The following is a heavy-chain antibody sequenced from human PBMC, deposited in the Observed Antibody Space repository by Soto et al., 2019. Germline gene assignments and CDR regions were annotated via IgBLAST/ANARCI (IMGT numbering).Heavy chain of an antibody. CDR2: IYYSGST. V-gene: IGHV4-39*01. CDR1: GGSISSSSYY. J-gene: IGHJ5*02. CDR3: ASSRFGETWPNWFDP. Sequence: TLSLTCTVSGGSISSSSYYWGWIRQPPGKGLEWIGSIYYSGSTYYNPPLKSRVTISVDTSKNQFSLKLSSVTAADTAVYYCASSRFGETWPNWFDPWGQGTLVTVSS. D-gene: IGHD3-10*01.